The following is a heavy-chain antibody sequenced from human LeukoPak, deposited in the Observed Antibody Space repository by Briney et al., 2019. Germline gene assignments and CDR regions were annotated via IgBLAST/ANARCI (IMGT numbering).Heavy chain of an antibody. D-gene: IGHD3-3*01. V-gene: IGHV4-59*01. J-gene: IGHJ4*02. Sequence: SETLSLTCTVSGGSISSYYWSWIRQPPGKGLEWIGYIYYSGSTNYNPSLKSRVTISVDTSKNQFSLKLGSVTAADTAVYYCARGHDFWSGYPFDYWGQGTLVTVSS. CDR3: ARGHDFWSGYPFDY. CDR1: GGSISSYY. CDR2: IYYSGST.